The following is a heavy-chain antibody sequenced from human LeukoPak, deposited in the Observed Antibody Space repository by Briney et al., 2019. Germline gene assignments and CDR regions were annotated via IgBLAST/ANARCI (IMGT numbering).Heavy chain of an antibody. Sequence: GGSLRLSCVASGFTFSSYAMSWVRQAPGKVLEWVSGINWNGGSTGYADSVKGRFTISRDNAKNSLYLQMNSLRAEDTALYYCARRSGSYYGGDAFDIWGQGTMVTVSS. CDR1: GFTFSSYA. CDR2: INWNGGST. J-gene: IGHJ3*02. CDR3: ARRSGSYYGGDAFDI. D-gene: IGHD3-10*01. V-gene: IGHV3-20*04.